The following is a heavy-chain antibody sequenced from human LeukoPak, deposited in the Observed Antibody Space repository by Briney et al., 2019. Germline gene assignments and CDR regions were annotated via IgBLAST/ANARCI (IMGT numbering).Heavy chain of an antibody. V-gene: IGHV4-59*01. CDR3: ARMSLSYCSSTSCSNLIDY. Sequence: SETLSLTCTVSGDSISSYYWSWIRQPQGKGLEWIGYIYYSGGTNYSPSLKSRVTISVDTSKNQFSLKLSSVTAADTAMYYCARMSLSYCSSTSCSNLIDYWGQGTLVTVSS. CDR2: IYYSGGT. J-gene: IGHJ4*02. CDR1: GDSISSYY. D-gene: IGHD2-2*01.